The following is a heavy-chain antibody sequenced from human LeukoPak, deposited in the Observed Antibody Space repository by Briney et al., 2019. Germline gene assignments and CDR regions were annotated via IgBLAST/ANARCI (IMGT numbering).Heavy chain of an antibody. D-gene: IGHD3-22*01. Sequence: GRSLRLSCAASGFTFDDYAVHWVRQAPGKGLEWVSGISWNSGSIGYADSVKGRFTISRDNAKNSLYLQMNSLRAEDTALYYCAKDLLPNNGPEFDYWGQGTLVTVSS. CDR3: AKDLLPNNGPEFDY. CDR1: GFTFDDYA. V-gene: IGHV3-9*01. CDR2: ISWNSGSI. J-gene: IGHJ4*02.